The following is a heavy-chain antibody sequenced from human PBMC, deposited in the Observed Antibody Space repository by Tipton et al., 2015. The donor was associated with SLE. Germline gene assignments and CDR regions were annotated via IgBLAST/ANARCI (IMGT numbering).Heavy chain of an antibody. CDR3: ARGTQVYISWSY. V-gene: IGHV1-2*02. CDR1: GYTFSAYY. J-gene: IGHJ4*02. D-gene: IGHD6-6*01. Sequence: QVQLVQSGAEVKKPGASVKVSCKASGYTFSAYYIHWVRQVPGQGLEWMGWINPNSGGTNYVEKFRGRVTMTRDTSINTVYMELSGLRSEDTAVYYCARGTQVYISWSYWGQGTLVTVSP. CDR2: INPNSGGT.